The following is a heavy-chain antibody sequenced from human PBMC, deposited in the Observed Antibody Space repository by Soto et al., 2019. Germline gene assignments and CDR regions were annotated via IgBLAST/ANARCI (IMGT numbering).Heavy chain of an antibody. Sequence: SVKVSCKASGGTFSSYAISWVRQAPGQGLEWMGGIIPIFGTANYAQKFQGRVTITADESTSTAYMELSSLRSEDTAVYYCASRPNDYGDYGYYYYGMDVWGQGTKVTVSS. J-gene: IGHJ6*02. CDR1: GGTFSSYA. D-gene: IGHD4-17*01. CDR3: ASRPNDYGDYGYYYYGMDV. V-gene: IGHV1-69*13. CDR2: IIPIFGTA.